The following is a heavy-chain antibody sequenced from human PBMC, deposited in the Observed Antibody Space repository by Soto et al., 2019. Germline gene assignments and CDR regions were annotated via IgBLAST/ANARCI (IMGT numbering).Heavy chain of an antibody. J-gene: IGHJ4*02. V-gene: IGHV1-18*01. CDR2: ISAYNGNT. CDR1: AYTFSNYV. CDR3: ARDSPPVDY. Sequence: VQLVQSGAEVKKPGASVKVSCKASAYTFSNYVNSWVRQATGQGLEWMGWISAYNGNTKYAQKLQGRVTMTTDTSTSTAYMELRSLRSDDTAVYYCARDSPPVDYWGQGTLVTVSS.